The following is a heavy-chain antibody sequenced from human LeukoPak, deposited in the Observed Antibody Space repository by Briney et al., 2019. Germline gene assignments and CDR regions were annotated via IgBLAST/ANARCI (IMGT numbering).Heavy chain of an antibody. CDR2: IYYIGCT. Sequence: KTSETLSLTCTVSGGSISSSGYYWGWIRQPPGKGLEWIASIYYIGCTYYTPSLKSRVTISVDTSKNQLSLKLSSLTAADTAVYYCARHEYSGSYYGLSWFDPWGQGTLVTVSS. V-gene: IGHV4-39*01. CDR3: ARHEYSGSYYGLSWFDP. D-gene: IGHD1-26*01. J-gene: IGHJ5*02. CDR1: GGSISSSGYY.